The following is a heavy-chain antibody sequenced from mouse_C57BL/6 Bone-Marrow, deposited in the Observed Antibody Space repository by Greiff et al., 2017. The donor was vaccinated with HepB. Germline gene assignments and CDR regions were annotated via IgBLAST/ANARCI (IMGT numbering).Heavy chain of an antibody. V-gene: IGHV5-4*03. CDR1: GFTFSSYA. D-gene: IGHD2-3*01. Sequence: EVMLVESGGGLVKPGGSLKLSCAASGFTFSSYAMSWVRQTPEKRLEWVATISDGGSYTYYPDNVKGRFTISRDNAKNTLYLQMSHLKSEDTAMYYCARDGYYASWFAYWGQGTLVTVSA. CDR3: ARDGYYASWFAY. J-gene: IGHJ3*01. CDR2: ISDGGSYT.